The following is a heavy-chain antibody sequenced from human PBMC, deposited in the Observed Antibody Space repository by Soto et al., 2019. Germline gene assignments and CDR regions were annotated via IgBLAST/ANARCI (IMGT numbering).Heavy chain of an antibody. D-gene: IGHD6-13*01. Sequence: SETLSLTCAVYGGSFSGYYWSWIRQPPGKGLEWIGEINHSGSTNYNPSLKSRVTISVDTSKNQFSLKLSSVTAADTAVYYCARGRSSISWHYYYYYYMDVWGKGTTVTVSS. CDR2: INHSGST. CDR3: ARGRSSISWHYYYYYYMDV. CDR1: GGSFSGYY. V-gene: IGHV4-34*01. J-gene: IGHJ6*03.